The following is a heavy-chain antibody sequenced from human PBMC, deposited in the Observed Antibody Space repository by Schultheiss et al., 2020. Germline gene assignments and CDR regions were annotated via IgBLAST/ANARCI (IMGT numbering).Heavy chain of an antibody. D-gene: IGHD3-16*02. V-gene: IGHV3-7*03. J-gene: IGHJ4*02. Sequence: GESLKISCAASGFTFSSYWMSWVRQAPGKGLEWVANIKQDGSEKYYVDSVKGRFTISRDNAKNSLYLQMNSLRAEDTAVYYCARFGTYDYIWGSYRREKYFDYWGQGTLVTVSS. CDR2: IKQDGSEK. CDR3: ARFGTYDYIWGSYRREKYFDY. CDR1: GFTFSSYW.